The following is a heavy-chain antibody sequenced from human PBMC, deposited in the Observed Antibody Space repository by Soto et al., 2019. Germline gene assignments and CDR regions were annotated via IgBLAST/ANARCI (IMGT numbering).Heavy chain of an antibody. CDR1: GYTFTGYY. Sequence: ASVKVSCKASGYTFTGYYMHWVRQAPGQGLEWMGWINPNSGGTNYAQKFQGWVTMTRDTSISTAYMELSRLRSDDTAVYYCARGGSSSVRAPFYYYMDVWGKGTTVTVSS. CDR2: INPNSGGT. V-gene: IGHV1-2*04. D-gene: IGHD6-6*01. J-gene: IGHJ6*03. CDR3: ARGGSSSVRAPFYYYMDV.